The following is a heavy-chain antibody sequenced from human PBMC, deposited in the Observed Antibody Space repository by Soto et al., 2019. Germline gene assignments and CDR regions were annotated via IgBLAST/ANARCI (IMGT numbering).Heavy chain of an antibody. D-gene: IGHD3-10*01. V-gene: IGHV1-18*04. J-gene: IGHJ6*02. CDR2: ISAYNGTT. CDR1: GYTFTSYG. Sequence: GASVKVSCKASGYTFTSYGISWVRQAPGQGLEWMGWISAYNGTTNYAQKLQGRVTMATDTSTSTAYMELRSLRSDDSAVYYCAKTITMVRGVIIPYYYYGMDVWGQGTTVTVSS. CDR3: AKTITMVRGVIIPYYYYGMDV.